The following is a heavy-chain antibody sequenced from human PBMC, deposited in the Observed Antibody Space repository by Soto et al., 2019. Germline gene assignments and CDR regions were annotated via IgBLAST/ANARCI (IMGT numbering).Heavy chain of an antibody. CDR3: ARGTVTTFWTVDGMDV. J-gene: IGHJ6*02. CDR1: GGTFSSYA. D-gene: IGHD4-17*01. V-gene: IGHV1-69*01. Sequence: QVQLVQSGAEVKKPGSSVKVSCKASGGTFSSYAISWVRQAPGQGLEWMGGSIPIFGTANYAQKFQGRVTITADESTSTAYMELSSLRSEDTAVYYCARGTVTTFWTVDGMDVWGQGTTVTVSS. CDR2: SIPIFGTA.